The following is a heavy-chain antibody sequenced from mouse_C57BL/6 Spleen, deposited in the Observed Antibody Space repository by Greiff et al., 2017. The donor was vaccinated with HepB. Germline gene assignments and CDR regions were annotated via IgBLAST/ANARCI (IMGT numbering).Heavy chain of an antibody. V-gene: IGHV1-69*01. D-gene: IGHD1-1*01. CDR2: IDPSDSYT. Sequence: QVQLQQPGAELVMPGASVKLSCKASGYTFTSYWMHWVKQRPGQGLEWIGEIDPSDSYTNYNQKFKGKSTLTVDKSSSTAYMQLSSLTSEDSAVYYWARKDYYGSSWFAYWGQGTLVTVSA. J-gene: IGHJ3*01. CDR3: ARKDYYGSSWFAY. CDR1: GYTFTSYW.